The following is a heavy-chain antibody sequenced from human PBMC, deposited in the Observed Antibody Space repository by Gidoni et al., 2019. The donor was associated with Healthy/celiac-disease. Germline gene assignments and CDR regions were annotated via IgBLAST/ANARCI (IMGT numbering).Heavy chain of an antibody. CDR3: AREAWSYGMDV. V-gene: IGHV3-33*01. D-gene: IGHD2-15*01. CDR1: GFTFSSYG. Sequence: QVQLVESGGGVVQPGRSLRRSCAAAGFTFSSYGMHWVRQAPGKGLEWVAVIGYYGSNKYYADSVKGRFTISRDNSKNTLYLQMNSLRAEDTAVYYCAREAWSYGMDVWGQGTTVTVSS. CDR2: IGYYGSNK. J-gene: IGHJ6*02.